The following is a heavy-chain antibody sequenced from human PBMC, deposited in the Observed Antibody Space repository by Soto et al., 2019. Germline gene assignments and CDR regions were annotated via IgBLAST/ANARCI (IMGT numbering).Heavy chain of an antibody. V-gene: IGHV4-31*03. J-gene: IGHJ4*02. D-gene: IGHD4-17*01. CDR2: IYYSGIT. CDR1: GGSISSGGYS. Sequence: QLQLQESGPALVKPSQTLSLTCTVSGGSISSGGYSWSWIRQHPGKGLEWIGYIYYSGITYYNPTLKSSVTISVDTSKNQFSLKLSSVTAADTAVYDCARSPEATVTAFDYWGQGTLVTVS. CDR3: ARSPEATVTAFDY.